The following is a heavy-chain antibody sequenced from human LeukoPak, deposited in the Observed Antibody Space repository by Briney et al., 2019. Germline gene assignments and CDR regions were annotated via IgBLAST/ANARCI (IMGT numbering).Heavy chain of an antibody. J-gene: IGHJ4*02. D-gene: IGHD2-8*01. CDR3: AKIGDVVLMVYATG. CDR2: ISGSGGST. CDR1: GFTFGSYA. V-gene: IGHV3-23*01. Sequence: GGSLRLSCAASGFTFGSYAMSWVRQAPGKGLEWVSVISGSGGSTNYADSVKGRFTISRDNSKNTLYLQMNSLRAEDTAVYYCAKIGDVVLMVYATGWGQGTLVTVSS.